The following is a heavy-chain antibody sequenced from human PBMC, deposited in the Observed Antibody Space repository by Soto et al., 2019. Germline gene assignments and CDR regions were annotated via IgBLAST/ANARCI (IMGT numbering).Heavy chain of an antibody. CDR2: IKEDGSTK. Sequence: GGSLRLSCAASGYRFSSYWMAWVRQAPGQGLEWVANIKEDGSTKNYVDSVKGRFTISRDNSKNTLYLQMNSLRAEDTAVYYCAREGPLNGDYYYGMDVWGQGTTVTVSS. V-gene: IGHV3-7*01. D-gene: IGHD4-17*01. J-gene: IGHJ6*02. CDR3: AREGPLNGDYYYGMDV. CDR1: GYRFSSYW.